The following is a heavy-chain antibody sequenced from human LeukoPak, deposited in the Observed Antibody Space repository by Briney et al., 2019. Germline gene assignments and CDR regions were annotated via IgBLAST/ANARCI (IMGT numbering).Heavy chain of an antibody. J-gene: IGHJ4*02. Sequence: SETLSLTCTVSGGSISSYYWSWIRQPPGKGLERIGYIYYSGSTNYNPSLQSQVTISVDTPKNQSSRKLSSVTSADTAVYYCARATYSSGWGTSDYWGQATLVTVHS. D-gene: IGHD6-19*01. CDR3: ARATYSSGWGTSDY. CDR1: GGSISSYY. CDR2: IYYSGST. V-gene: IGHV4-59*01.